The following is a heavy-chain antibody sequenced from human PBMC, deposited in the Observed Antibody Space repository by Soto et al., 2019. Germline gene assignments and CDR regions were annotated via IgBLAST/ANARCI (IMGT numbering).Heavy chain of an antibody. CDR3: AREGAAYCGGDCSPHFDY. CDR2: IYYSGST. Sequence: SGTLSLTCTVSGGSLRSYHWRRIRQPPGKGLEWIGYIYYSGSTNYNPSLKSRVTISVDTSKNQFSLKLSSVTAADTAVYYCAREGAAYCGGDCSPHFDYWGQGTLVTVSS. D-gene: IGHD2-21*01. CDR1: GGSLRSYH. V-gene: IGHV4-59*01. J-gene: IGHJ4*02.